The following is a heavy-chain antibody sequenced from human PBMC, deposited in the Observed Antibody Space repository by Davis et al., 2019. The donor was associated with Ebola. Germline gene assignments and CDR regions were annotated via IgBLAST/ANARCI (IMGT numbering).Heavy chain of an antibody. CDR1: GGSLSSSNW. Sequence: MPAGSLRLSCAVSGGSLSSSNWWSWVRQPPGKGLEWIGELYHRGRTNYNPSLKSRVTISVDKSKNQFSLKLSSVTAADTAVYYCARGTVVLAAAGTRYYYYGMDVWGQGTTVTVSS. CDR2: LYHRGRT. V-gene: IGHV4-4*02. D-gene: IGHD6-13*01. CDR3: ARGTVVLAAAGTRYYYYGMDV. J-gene: IGHJ6*02.